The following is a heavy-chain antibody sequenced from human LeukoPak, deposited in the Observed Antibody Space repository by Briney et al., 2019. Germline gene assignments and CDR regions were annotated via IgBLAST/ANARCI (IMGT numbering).Heavy chain of an antibody. CDR3: AKDGVRGFSYLDY. Sequence: PGGSLRLSCAASGFTYSSYGMHWVRQAPGKGLEWVAFIRYGGSNKYYADSVKGRFTISRDNSKNTLYLQMNSLRAEDTAVYYCAKDGVRGFSYLDYWGQGTLVTVSS. D-gene: IGHD3-10*01. J-gene: IGHJ4*02. CDR2: IRYGGSNK. CDR1: GFTYSSYG. V-gene: IGHV3-30*02.